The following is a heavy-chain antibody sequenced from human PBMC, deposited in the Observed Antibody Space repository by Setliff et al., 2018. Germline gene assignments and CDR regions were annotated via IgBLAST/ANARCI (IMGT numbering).Heavy chain of an antibody. D-gene: IGHD3-3*01. CDR1: GFTFSSYW. CDR3: ARDGYYNFWSGPSLAPNWFDP. J-gene: IGHJ5*02. V-gene: IGHV3-7*01. CDR2: IKQDGSEK. Sequence: PGGSLRLSCAASGFTFSSYWMSWVRQAPGKGLEWVANIKQDGSEKYYVDSVKGRFTISRDNAKNSLYLQMNSLRAEDTAVYYCARDGYYNFWSGPSLAPNWFDPWGQGTLVTVSS.